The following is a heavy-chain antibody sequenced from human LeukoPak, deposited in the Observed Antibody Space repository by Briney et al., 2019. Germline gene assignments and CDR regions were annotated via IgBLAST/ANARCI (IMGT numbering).Heavy chain of an antibody. CDR2: IYYSGSS. V-gene: IGHV4-59*01. CDR1: GGSISSYY. Sequence: KPSETLSLTCTVSGGSISSYYWSWIRQPPGKGLEWIGYIYYSGSSNYNPSLKSRVTISVDTSKNQFSLKLSSVTAADTAVYYCARGAGVVVAAIDAFDIWGQGTMVTVSS. D-gene: IGHD2-15*01. J-gene: IGHJ3*02. CDR3: ARGAGVVVAAIDAFDI.